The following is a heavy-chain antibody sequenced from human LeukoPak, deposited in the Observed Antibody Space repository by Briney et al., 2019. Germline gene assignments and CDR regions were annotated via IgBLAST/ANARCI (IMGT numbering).Heavy chain of an antibody. Sequence: SETLSLTCAVYGGSFNGFYWTWIRQPPGKSLEWLGEVDHLGRTNYRPSLKSRLSISVDTSKHQFSLKLDSVTAADTAVYYCARVRYGDHFDPVPVDVWGQGTLVTVSS. J-gene: IGHJ3*01. CDR3: ARVRYGDHFDPVPVDV. CDR2: VDHLGRT. V-gene: IGHV4-34*01. D-gene: IGHD4-17*01. CDR1: GGSFNGFY.